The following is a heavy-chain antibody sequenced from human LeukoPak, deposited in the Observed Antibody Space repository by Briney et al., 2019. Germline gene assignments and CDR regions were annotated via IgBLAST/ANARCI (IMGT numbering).Heavy chain of an antibody. CDR2: MNEGGSEI. D-gene: IGHD6-6*01. V-gene: IGHV3-7*01. J-gene: IGHJ3*01. CDR1: GFTFSNFW. CDR3: ARGVYAFDV. Sequence: PGGSLRLSCVASGFTFSNFWMSWVRQAPGTGLEWVTYMNEGGSEIYYLDSVKGRFTISRDNGKNSLYLQMNSLRVEDTAVYYCARGVYAFDVWGQGTMVTVSS.